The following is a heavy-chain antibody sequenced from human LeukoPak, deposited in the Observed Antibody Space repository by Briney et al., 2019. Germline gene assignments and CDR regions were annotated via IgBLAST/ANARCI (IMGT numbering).Heavy chain of an antibody. CDR1: GFTFSTYT. Sequence: GGSLRLSCAASGFTFSTYTMNWVRQAPSKELEWVSSITISSRYIYYADSVKGRFTISRDNAKNSLFLHMNSLRAEDTAVYYCAREDASGSYYRSLDYWGQGTLVTVSS. J-gene: IGHJ4*02. CDR3: AREDASGSYYRSLDY. D-gene: IGHD3-10*01. CDR2: ITISSRYI. V-gene: IGHV3-21*01.